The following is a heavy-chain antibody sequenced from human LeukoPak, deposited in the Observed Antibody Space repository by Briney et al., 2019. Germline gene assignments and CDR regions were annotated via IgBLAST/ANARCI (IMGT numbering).Heavy chain of an antibody. J-gene: IGHJ6*02. V-gene: IGHV3-74*01. CDR2: INSDGSST. Sequence: GSLRLSCAASGFTXSSYWMHWVRHAPGKGLVWVSRINSDGSSTSYADSVKGRFTISRDNAKNTLYLQMNSLRAEDTAVYYCARDVLLWLGEGGMDVWGQGTTVTVSS. CDR1: GFTXSSYW. D-gene: IGHD3-10*01. CDR3: ARDVLLWLGEGGMDV.